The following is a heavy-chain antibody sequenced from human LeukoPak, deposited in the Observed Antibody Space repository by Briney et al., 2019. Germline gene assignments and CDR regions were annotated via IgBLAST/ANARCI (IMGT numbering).Heavy chain of an antibody. J-gene: IGHJ4*02. CDR1: GYRFTNYW. CDR3: ARDAGGYPDY. Sequence: GESLKISCKGSGYRFTNYWIAWVRQMPGKDVEWLGTIYPGTSETRYSPSFQGQVTISADKSITTAHLQWSGLKAADTAMYFCARDAGGYPDYWGQGTLVTVSS. V-gene: IGHV5-51*01. D-gene: IGHD2-8*02. CDR2: IYPGTSET.